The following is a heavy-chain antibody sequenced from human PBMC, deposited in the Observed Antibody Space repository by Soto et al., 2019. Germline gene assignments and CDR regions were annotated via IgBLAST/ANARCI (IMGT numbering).Heavy chain of an antibody. CDR1: GFTFSSYW. J-gene: IGHJ4*02. CDR2: INSDGSST. V-gene: IGHV3-74*01. CDR3: ARVYCSGGSCCHLDY. Sequence: EVQLVESGGGLVQPGGSLRLSCAASGFTFSSYWMHWVRQAPGKGLVWVSRINSDGSSTSYADSVKGRFTISRDNAKNTLYLQMNSRRAEDRAVYYCARVYCSGGSCCHLDYWGQGTLVTVSS. D-gene: IGHD2-15*01.